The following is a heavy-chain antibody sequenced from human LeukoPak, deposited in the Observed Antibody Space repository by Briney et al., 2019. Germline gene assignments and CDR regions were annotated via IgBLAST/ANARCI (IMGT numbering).Heavy chain of an antibody. J-gene: IGHJ4*02. CDR2: ISSSSSYI. V-gene: IGHV3-21*01. CDR1: GFSFSSYS. D-gene: IGHD3-3*01. CDR3: AREGDFWSGYYSV. Sequence: GGSLRLSCAASGFSFSSYSMNWVRQAPGKGLEWVSSISSSSSYIYYADSVKGRFTISRDNSKNSLYLQMSSLRGEDAALYYCAREGDFWSGYYSVWGQGTLVTVSS.